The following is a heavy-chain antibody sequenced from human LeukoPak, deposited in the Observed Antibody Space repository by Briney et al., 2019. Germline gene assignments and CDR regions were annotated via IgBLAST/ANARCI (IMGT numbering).Heavy chain of an antibody. V-gene: IGHV1-18*01. CDR3: AREDRNAFDI. D-gene: IGHD1-14*01. J-gene: IGHJ3*02. CDR1: GGTFSSYA. Sequence: ASVKVSCKASGGTFSSYAISWVRQAPGQGLEWMGWINPYNINTLYSARFQGRVIMTRDTSTSTVYMELRGLRSDDTAVYFCAREDRNAFDIWGQGTMITVSS. CDR2: INPYNINT.